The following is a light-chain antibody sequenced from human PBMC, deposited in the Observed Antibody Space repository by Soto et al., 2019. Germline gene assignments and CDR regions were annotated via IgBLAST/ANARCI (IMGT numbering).Light chain of an antibody. V-gene: IGKV1-6*01. Sequence: AIQMTQSPSSLSASVGDRVTISCRASQGIGNALGWYQQKPGTPPKVLIYGASNLQSGVPPRFSGSGSGTDFTLAISSLQPEDSATYYCLQDINYPWTFGQGTKV. CDR1: QGIGNA. CDR2: GAS. J-gene: IGKJ1*01. CDR3: LQDINYPWT.